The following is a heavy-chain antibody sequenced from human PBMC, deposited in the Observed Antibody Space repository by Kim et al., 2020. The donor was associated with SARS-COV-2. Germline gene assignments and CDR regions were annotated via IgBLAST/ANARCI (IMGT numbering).Heavy chain of an antibody. Sequence: GESLKISCKASGYTFTNYWISWVRQMPGKGLEWMGRIDPSDSYTKYSPSFQGHVTISVDKSITTAYLQWSSLKASDTALYYCARRIKRGGWSSYDGNTYYPEDYWGQGTLVTVSS. D-gene: IGHD3-10*01. J-gene: IGHJ4*02. CDR2: IDPSDSYT. V-gene: IGHV5-10-1*01. CDR3: ARRIKRGGWSSYDGNTYYPEDY. CDR1: GYTFTNYW.